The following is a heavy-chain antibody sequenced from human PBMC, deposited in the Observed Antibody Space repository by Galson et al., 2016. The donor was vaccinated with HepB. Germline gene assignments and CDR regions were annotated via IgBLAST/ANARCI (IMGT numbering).Heavy chain of an antibody. J-gene: IGHJ2*01. V-gene: IGHV4-34*01. CDR2: VTHTGNT. CDR1: GGSFNSYS. Sequence: ETLSLTCSVYGGSFNSYSWSWVRQPPGKGLEWIGEVTHTGNTNYNPSLESRLTMAIDTSKNQFSLRLRSVTAADTAVYYCAREDWYFDVWGRGTQVTVSS. CDR3: AREDWYFDV.